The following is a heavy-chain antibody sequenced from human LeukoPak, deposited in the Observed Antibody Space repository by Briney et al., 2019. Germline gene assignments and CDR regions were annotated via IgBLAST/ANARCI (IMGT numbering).Heavy chain of an antibody. CDR3: ATVIPRYSGSSVGALDI. D-gene: IGHD1-26*01. Sequence: GGSLRLSCAASGFTFSSYAMSWVRQAPGKGLEWVSGISGSGSSTYYADSVRGRFTISRDNSKNTLYLEMNSLRAEDTAVYYCATVIPRYSGSSVGALDIWGQGTMVIVSS. CDR1: GFTFSSYA. V-gene: IGHV3-23*01. CDR2: ISGSGSST. J-gene: IGHJ3*02.